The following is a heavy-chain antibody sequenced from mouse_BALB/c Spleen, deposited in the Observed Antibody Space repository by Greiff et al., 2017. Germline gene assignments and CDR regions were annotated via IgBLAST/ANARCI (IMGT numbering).Heavy chain of an antibody. V-gene: IGHV1S130*01. J-gene: IGHJ4*01. CDR1: GYTFTSSW. CDR3: SGGYAMDY. Sequence: VQLQQSGSVLVRPGASVKLSCKASGYTFTSSWMHWAKQRPGQGLEWIGEIHPNSGNTNYNEKFKGKATLTVDTSSSTAYVDLSSLTSEDSAVYYCSGGYAMDYWGQGTSVTVSS. CDR2: IHPNSGNT.